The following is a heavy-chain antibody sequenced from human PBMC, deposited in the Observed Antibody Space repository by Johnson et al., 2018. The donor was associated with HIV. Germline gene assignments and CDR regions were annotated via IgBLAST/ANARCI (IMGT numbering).Heavy chain of an antibody. V-gene: IGHV3-30-3*01. CDR1: GFTFSSYA. D-gene: IGHD6-19*01. J-gene: IGHJ3*02. CDR3: TTFGYSSGWYANAFDI. CDR2: ISYDGINK. Sequence: QVQLVESGGGVVQPGRSLRLSCAASGFTFSSYAMHWVRQAPGKGLEWVAVISYDGINKYYATSVKGRFTISRDDSKNTLYLQMNSLKTEDTAVYYCTTFGYSSGWYANAFDIWGQGTMVTVSS.